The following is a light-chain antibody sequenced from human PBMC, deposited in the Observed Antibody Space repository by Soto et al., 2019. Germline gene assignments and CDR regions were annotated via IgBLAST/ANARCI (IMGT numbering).Light chain of an antibody. V-gene: IGKV3-15*01. CDR1: QSVSSN. J-gene: IGKJ5*01. CDR2: GAS. CDR3: QQYNNWPPVT. Sequence: EIVMTQSPGTLSVSPGERVTLSCRASQSVSSNLAWYQQKLGQAPRLLIYGASTRATGVPARFSGSGSGTEFTLTISSLQSEDFAVYYCQQYNNWPPVTFGQGTRLEIK.